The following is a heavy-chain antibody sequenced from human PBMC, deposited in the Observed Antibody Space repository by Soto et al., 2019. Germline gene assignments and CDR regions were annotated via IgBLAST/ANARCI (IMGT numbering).Heavy chain of an antibody. CDR2: IYYSGGT. D-gene: IGHD1-26*01. CDR1: GGSISSFY. V-gene: IGHV4-59*01. J-gene: IGHJ3*02. Sequence: SETLSLTCTVSGGSISSFYWSWVRQPPGKGLEWIGYIYYSGGTNYNPSLKSRVTISVDTSKTQFSLKLTSVTAADTAVYYCARSAWGYAFDIWGQGTMVTVSS. CDR3: ARSAWGYAFDI.